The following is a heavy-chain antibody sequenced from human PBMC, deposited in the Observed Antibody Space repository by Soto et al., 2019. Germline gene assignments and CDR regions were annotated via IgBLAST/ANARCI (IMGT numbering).Heavy chain of an antibody. Sequence: GGSLRLSCAASGFTFSNYDMHWVRQAPGKGLEWVAVISYDGSNKYYADSVKGRFTISRDNSKNTLYLQMNSLRAEDTAVYYCAKELDSDYYYMDVWGKGTTVTVSS. CDR3: AKELDSDYYYMDV. D-gene: IGHD2-21*01. CDR2: ISYDGSNK. V-gene: IGHV3-30*18. J-gene: IGHJ6*03. CDR1: GFTFSNYD.